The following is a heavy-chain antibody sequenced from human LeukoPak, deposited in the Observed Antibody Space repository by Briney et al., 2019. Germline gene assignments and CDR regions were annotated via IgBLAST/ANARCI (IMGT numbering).Heavy chain of an antibody. V-gene: IGHV4-59*01. Sequence: SETLSLTCTVSGGSISSYYWSWIRQPPGKGLEWIGYIYYSGSTNYNPSLKSRVTISVGTSKNQFSLKLSSVTAADTAVYYCARDYGEGNFDYWGQGTLVTVSS. J-gene: IGHJ4*02. D-gene: IGHD3-10*01. CDR1: GGSISSYY. CDR3: ARDYGEGNFDY. CDR2: IYYSGST.